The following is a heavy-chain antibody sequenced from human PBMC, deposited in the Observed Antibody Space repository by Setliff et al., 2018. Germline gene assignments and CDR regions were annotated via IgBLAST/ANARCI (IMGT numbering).Heavy chain of an antibody. Sequence: PSETLSLTCAVYGGSFSTYYWIWIRQPPGKGLEWIGEINHSGSTNYNPSLKSRVTISVDTSKNQFSLKLSSVTAADTALYYCARGKLLWFGELRAQYYFDYWGQGTLVTVSS. V-gene: IGHV4-34*01. CDR3: ARGKLLWFGELRAQYYFDY. D-gene: IGHD3-10*01. J-gene: IGHJ4*02. CDR2: INHSGST. CDR1: GGSFSTYY.